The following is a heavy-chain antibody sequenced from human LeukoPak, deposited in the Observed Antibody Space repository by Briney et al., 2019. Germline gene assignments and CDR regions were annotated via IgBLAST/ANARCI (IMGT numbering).Heavy chain of an antibody. CDR2: ISGSGGST. J-gene: IGHJ6*02. V-gene: IGHV3-23*01. Sequence: PGGSLRLSCAASGFTFSSYAMSWVRQAPGKGLEWVSAISGSGGSTYYADSVKGRFTISRDNSKNTLYLQMNSLRAEDTAVYYCARSSSGWFHYGMDVWGQGTTVTVSS. D-gene: IGHD6-19*01. CDR1: GFTFSSYA. CDR3: ARSSSGWFHYGMDV.